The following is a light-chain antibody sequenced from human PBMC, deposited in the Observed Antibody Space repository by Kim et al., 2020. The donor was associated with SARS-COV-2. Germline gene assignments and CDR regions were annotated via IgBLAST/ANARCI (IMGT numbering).Light chain of an antibody. CDR3: QKYNSAPWT. Sequence: ASVGDRVTITCRASQDIANYLAWYQQKPGKVPKVLIYAASTLQSGVPSRFSGSGSGTEFTLTIGSLQTEDVATYYCQKYNSAPWTFGPGTKVDIK. V-gene: IGKV1-27*01. CDR1: QDIANY. J-gene: IGKJ1*01. CDR2: AAS.